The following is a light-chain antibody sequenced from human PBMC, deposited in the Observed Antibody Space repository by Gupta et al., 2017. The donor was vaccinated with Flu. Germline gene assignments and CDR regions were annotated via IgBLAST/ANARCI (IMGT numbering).Light chain of an antibody. V-gene: IGLV1-44*01. CDR1: SSNIGSND. CDR3: AAWDDSLNGWV. Sequence: QSVLTQPPSASGTPGQRVTISCSGSSSNIGSNDVNWFQQFPGTAPKLLIYGSNQWPSGVPDRFSGSKSGTSASLASSGLQSDDEADYYCAAWDDSLNGWVFGRGTKLTVL. J-gene: IGLJ3*02. CDR2: GSN.